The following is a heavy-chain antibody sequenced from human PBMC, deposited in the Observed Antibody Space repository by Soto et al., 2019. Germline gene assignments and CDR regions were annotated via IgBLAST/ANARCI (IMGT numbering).Heavy chain of an antibody. V-gene: IGHV4-30-2*01. CDR2: IYHSGST. D-gene: IGHD4-17*01. Sequence: SETLSLTCAVSGGSISSGGYPWSWIRQPPGKGLEWIGYIYHSGSTYYNPSLKSRVTISVDRSKNQFSLKLSSVTAADTAVYYCARLHYGDYAGWFDPWGQGTLVTVSS. CDR3: ARLHYGDYAGWFDP. CDR1: GGSISSGGYP. J-gene: IGHJ5*02.